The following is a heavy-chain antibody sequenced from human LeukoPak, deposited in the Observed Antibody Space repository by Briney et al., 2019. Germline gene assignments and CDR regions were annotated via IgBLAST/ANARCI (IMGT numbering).Heavy chain of an antibody. J-gene: IGHJ4*02. V-gene: IGHV4-59*01. CDR1: GGSISSYY. CDR3: ARLDTALSGIQI. Sequence: MSSETLSLTCTVSGGSISSYYWSWIRQPPGKGLEWIGYIYYSGSTNYNPSLKSRVTISVDTSKNQVSLKLSSVTAADTAVYYCARLDTALSGIQIWGQGTLVTVSS. D-gene: IGHD5-18*01. CDR2: IYYSGST.